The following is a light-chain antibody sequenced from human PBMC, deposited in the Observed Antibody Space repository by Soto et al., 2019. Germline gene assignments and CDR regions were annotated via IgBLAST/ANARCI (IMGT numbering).Light chain of an antibody. Sequence: SYELTQPPSVSVAPGKTARITCGGNNIGSKSVYWYQQKPDQAPVLVIYFDRDRPSGIPERFSGSNSGNTATLTISRVEAGDEADYYCQVWHNSGDHPWVFGGGTKLTVL. CDR3: QVWHNSGDHPWV. CDR2: FDR. J-gene: IGLJ3*02. V-gene: IGLV3-21*04. CDR1: NIGSKS.